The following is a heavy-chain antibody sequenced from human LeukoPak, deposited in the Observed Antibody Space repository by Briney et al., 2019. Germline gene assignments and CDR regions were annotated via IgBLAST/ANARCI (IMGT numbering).Heavy chain of an antibody. J-gene: IGHJ4*02. D-gene: IGHD3-22*01. CDR3: APYDYYDSSGYYY. V-gene: IGHV4-34*01. CDR1: GGSFSGYY. Sequence: SETLSLTCAVYGGSFSGYYWSWIRQPPGKGLEWIGEINHSGSTNYNPSLKSRVTISVDTSKNQFSLKLSSVTAADTAVYYCAPYDYYDSSGYYYWGQGTLVTVSS. CDR2: INHSGST.